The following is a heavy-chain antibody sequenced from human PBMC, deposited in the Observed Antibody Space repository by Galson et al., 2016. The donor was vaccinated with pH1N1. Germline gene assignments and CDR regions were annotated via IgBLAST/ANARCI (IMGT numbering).Heavy chain of an antibody. CDR1: GFSISSSGMG. J-gene: IGHJ3*01. CDR3: AHREVMITNAFYF. CDR2: IYWDDDK. V-gene: IGHV2-5*02. D-gene: IGHD3-16*01. Sequence: PALVKPTQTLTLTCTFSGFSISSSGMGVGWIHQPPGKALEWLAVIYWDDDKRYSPSLKSRLTITKDTSKNHVVLTMTNMDPMDTATYYCAHREVMITNAFYFWGQGTMVTVSS.